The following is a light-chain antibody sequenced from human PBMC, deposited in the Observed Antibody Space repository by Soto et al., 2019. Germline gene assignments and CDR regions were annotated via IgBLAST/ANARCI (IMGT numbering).Light chain of an antibody. CDR1: SSDVGSYNL. CDR2: EVN. Sequence: SALTQPASVSGSPGQSITISCSGTSSDVGSYNLVSWYQQHPGTAPKVMIYEVNKRPSGVSNRFSGSKSANTASLTISGLQAEDEADYYCCSYAGSGLYVLGTGTKVTVL. V-gene: IGLV2-23*02. J-gene: IGLJ1*01. CDR3: CSYAGSGLYV.